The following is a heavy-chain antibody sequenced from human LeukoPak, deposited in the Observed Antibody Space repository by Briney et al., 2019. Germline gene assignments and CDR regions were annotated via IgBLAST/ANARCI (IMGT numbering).Heavy chain of an antibody. Sequence: SETLSLTCSVSGGSISSYYWSWIRQPAGKGLEWIGRIYTSGSTNYNPSLKSRVTISVDTSKNQFSLKLSSVTAADTAVYYCVRGWRWLQEYYFDYWGQGTLVTVSS. CDR3: VRGWRWLQEYYFDY. D-gene: IGHD5-24*01. V-gene: IGHV4-4*07. CDR2: IYTSGST. J-gene: IGHJ4*02. CDR1: GGSISSYY.